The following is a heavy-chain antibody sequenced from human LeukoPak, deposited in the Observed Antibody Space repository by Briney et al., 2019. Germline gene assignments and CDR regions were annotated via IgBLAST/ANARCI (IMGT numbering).Heavy chain of an antibody. J-gene: IGHJ5*02. Sequence: SETLSLTCTVSGGSISSYYWSWIRQPPGKGLEWIGYIYYSGSTNYNPSLKSRVTISVDTSKNQFSLKLSSVTAADTAVYYCARHFRYYYGSGSLGNWFDPWGQGTLVTVSA. D-gene: IGHD3-10*01. V-gene: IGHV4-59*08. CDR3: ARHFRYYYGSGSLGNWFDP. CDR2: IYYSGST. CDR1: GGSISSYY.